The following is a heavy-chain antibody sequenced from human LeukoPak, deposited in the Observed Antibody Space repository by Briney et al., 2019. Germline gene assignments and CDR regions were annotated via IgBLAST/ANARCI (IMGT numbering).Heavy chain of an antibody. V-gene: IGHV4-59*01. CDR1: GGSISGYY. D-gene: IGHD3-16*01. CDR2: IYYSGTI. Sequence: SETLSLTCTVSGGSISGYYWNWIRQSPEKGLEWIGYIYYSGTINYNPSLKARVTMSIDTSKNQFSLKVSSVTAADTAVHYCARVLAGAPDYWGQGTLVTVSS. CDR3: ARVLAGAPDY. J-gene: IGHJ4*02.